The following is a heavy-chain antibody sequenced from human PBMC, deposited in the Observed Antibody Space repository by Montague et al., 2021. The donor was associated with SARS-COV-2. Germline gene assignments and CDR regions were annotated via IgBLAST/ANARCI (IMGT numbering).Heavy chain of an antibody. CDR1: GGSFSGYY. CDR2: INHSGTT. D-gene: IGHD4-23*01. V-gene: IGHV4-34*01. CDR3: ARRDPQTLTLIGLRGKSASDX. J-gene: IGHJ4*02. Sequence: SETLSLTCAVYGGSFSGYYWTWIRQSPGKGLEWIAEINHSGTTNYNFNPSLRSRVTIPVDTSKSQFSLKLSSVTAADTGVYYCARRDPQTLTLIGLRGKSASDXWGQGTLVTVSS.